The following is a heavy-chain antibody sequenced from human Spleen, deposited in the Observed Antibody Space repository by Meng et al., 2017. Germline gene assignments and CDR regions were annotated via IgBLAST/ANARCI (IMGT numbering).Heavy chain of an antibody. D-gene: IGHD3-10*01. CDR2: ISYDGSNK. J-gene: IGHJ6*02. V-gene: IGHV3-30*01. Sequence: GESLKISCAASGFTFSSHAMHWVRQAPGKGLEWVAVISYDGSNKYYADSVKGRFTISRDNSKNTLYLQMNSLRAEDTTVYYCARGSGSRFDNFYRMDVWGQGTTVTVSS. CDR3: ARGSGSRFDNFYRMDV. CDR1: GFTFSSHA.